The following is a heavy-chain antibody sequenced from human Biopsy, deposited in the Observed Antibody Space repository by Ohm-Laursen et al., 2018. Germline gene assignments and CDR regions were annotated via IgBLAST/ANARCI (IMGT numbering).Heavy chain of an antibody. J-gene: IGHJ5*02. Sequence: PSQTLSLTCTVSGDSISTSTTYYWAWLRQPPGKGLEWIGSIYNSETTFYNPSLKSRVAISVDTSTIQFSLKVAPVTAADTALYYCARHPTGFWFDPWGHGTLVTVSS. CDR1: GDSISTSTTYY. CDR3: ARHPTGFWFDP. CDR2: IYNSETT. V-gene: IGHV4-39*01.